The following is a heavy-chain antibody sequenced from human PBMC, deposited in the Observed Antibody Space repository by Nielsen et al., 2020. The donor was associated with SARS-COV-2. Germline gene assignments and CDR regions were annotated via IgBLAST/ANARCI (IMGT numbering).Heavy chain of an antibody. CDR3: ARDFASWEPDDILTGAYGMDV. Sequence: ASVKVSCKASGYTFTSYYMHWVRQAPGQGLEWMGIINPSGGSTSYAQKFQGRVTMTRDTSTSTVYMELSSLRSEDTAVYYCARDFASWEPDDILTGAYGMDVWGQGTTVTVSS. V-gene: IGHV1-46*01. D-gene: IGHD3-9*01. J-gene: IGHJ6*02. CDR1: GYTFTSYY. CDR2: INPSGGST.